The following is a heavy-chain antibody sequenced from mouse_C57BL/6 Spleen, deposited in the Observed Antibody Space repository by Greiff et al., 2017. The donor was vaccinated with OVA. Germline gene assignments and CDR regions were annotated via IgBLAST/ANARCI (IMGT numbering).Heavy chain of an antibody. CDR2: IFPGDGDT. CDR1: GYAFSSSW. Sequence: QVHVKQSGPELVKPGASVKISCKASGYAFSSSWMNWVKQRPGTGLEWIGRIFPGDGDTNYNGKFKGKATLTADKSSSTAYMHLSSLTSEDSAVYFCARSYYYGSNWYFDVWGTGTTVTVSS. D-gene: IGHD1-1*01. CDR3: ARSYYYGSNWYFDV. V-gene: IGHV1-82*01. J-gene: IGHJ1*03.